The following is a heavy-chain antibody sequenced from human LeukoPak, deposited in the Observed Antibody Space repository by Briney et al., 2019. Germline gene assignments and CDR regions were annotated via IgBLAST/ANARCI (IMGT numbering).Heavy chain of an antibody. CDR2: IYPGDSDT. CDR3: ARQSWDCSSTSCYNDY. V-gene: IGHV5-51*01. Sequence: GESLKISCKGSGYSFPIYWIGWVRQMAGKGLEWMGIIYPGDSDTRYSPSFQGHVTISADKSISTAYLQWSSLKASDTAIYYCARQSWDCSSTSCYNDYWGQGTLVTVSS. D-gene: IGHD2-2*02. CDR1: GYSFPIYW. J-gene: IGHJ4*02.